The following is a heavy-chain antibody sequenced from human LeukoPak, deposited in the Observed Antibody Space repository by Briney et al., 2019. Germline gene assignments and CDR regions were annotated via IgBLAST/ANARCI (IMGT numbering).Heavy chain of an antibody. Sequence: PGGSYTLYCTASGFTFGDYAMSWVRQAPGKGLEWVGFIRSKAYGGTTEYAASVKGTFTISRDDSKSIAHMQMNSLKTEDTAVYYCTRRPYNSGWYFDYWGQAAMAADSS. D-gene: IGHD6-19*01. V-gene: IGHV3-49*04. CDR1: GFTFGDYA. CDR3: TRRPYNSGWYFDY. J-gene: IGHJ4*02. CDR2: IRSKAYGGTT.